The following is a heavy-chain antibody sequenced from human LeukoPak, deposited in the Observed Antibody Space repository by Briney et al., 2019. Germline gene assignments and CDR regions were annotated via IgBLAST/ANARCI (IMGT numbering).Heavy chain of an antibody. V-gene: IGHV3-11*01. CDR3: ARAPYDSSGYYHYYYYGMDV. CDR1: GFTFSDYY. Sequence: GGSLRLSCAASGFTFSDYYMSWIRQAPGKGLEWVSYISSSGSTIYYADSVKGRFTISRDNAKNSQYLQMNSLRAEDTAVYYCARAPYDSSGYYHYYYYGMDVWGQGTTVTVSS. CDR2: ISSSGSTI. J-gene: IGHJ6*02. D-gene: IGHD3-22*01.